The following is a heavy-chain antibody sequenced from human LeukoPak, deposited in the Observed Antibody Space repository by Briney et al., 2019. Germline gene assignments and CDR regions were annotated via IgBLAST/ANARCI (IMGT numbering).Heavy chain of an antibody. D-gene: IGHD1-26*01. V-gene: IGHV1-2*02. Sequence: ASVKVSCKASGYTFTGYYMQWVRQAPGQGLEWMGWINPNSGGTNYAQKFQGRVTMTRDTSISTAYMELSRLRSDDTAVYYCARDPYETSGSEGDFDYWGQGTLVTVSS. J-gene: IGHJ4*02. CDR3: ARDPYETSGSEGDFDY. CDR1: GYTFTGYY. CDR2: INPNSGGT.